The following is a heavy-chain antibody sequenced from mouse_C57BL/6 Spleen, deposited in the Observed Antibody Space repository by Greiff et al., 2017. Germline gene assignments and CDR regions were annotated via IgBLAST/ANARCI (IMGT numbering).Heavy chain of an antibody. CDR3: AGAGTSPYAMDY. V-gene: IGHV1-81*01. J-gene: IGHJ4*01. D-gene: IGHD4-1*01. CDR2: IYPRSGNT. CDR1: GYTFTSYG. Sequence: LEESGAELARPGASVKLSCKASGYTFTSYGISWVKQRTGQGLEWIGEIYPRSGNTYYNEKFKGKATLTADKSSSTAYMELRSLTSEDSAVYFCAGAGTSPYAMDYWGQGTSVTVSS.